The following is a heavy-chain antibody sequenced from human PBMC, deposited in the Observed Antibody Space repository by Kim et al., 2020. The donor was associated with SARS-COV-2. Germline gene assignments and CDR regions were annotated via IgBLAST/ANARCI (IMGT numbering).Heavy chain of an antibody. CDR3: ARQNSLQH. J-gene: IGHJ1*01. V-gene: IGHV3-48*02. Sequence: SSTIYYADSVKGRFTISRDNAKNSLYLQMNSLRDEDTAVYYCARQNSLQHWGQGTLVTVSS. CDR2: SSTI.